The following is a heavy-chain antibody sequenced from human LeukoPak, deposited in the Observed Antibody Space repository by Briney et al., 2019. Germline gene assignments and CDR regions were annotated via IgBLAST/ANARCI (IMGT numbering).Heavy chain of an antibody. V-gene: IGHV1-46*01. CDR3: ARGGADSGSYSYYFDY. D-gene: IGHD3-10*01. Sequence: GASVKVSCKASGYTFTSYYMHWVRQAPGQGLEWMGIINPSGGSTSYAQKFQGRVTMTRDTSTSTVYMELSSLRSEDTAVYYCARGGADSGSYSYYFDYWGQGILVTVSS. CDR2: INPSGGST. J-gene: IGHJ4*02. CDR1: GYTFTSYY.